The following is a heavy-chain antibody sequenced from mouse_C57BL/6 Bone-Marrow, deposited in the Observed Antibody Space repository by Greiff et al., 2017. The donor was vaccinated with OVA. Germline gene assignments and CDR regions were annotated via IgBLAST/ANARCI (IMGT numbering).Heavy chain of an antibody. V-gene: IGHV1-54*01. D-gene: IGHD2-3*01. CDR1: GYAFTNYL. CDR2: INPGSGGT. Sequence: QVQLQQSGAELVRPGTSVKVSCKASGYAFTNYLIEWVKQRPGQGLEWIGVINPGSGGTNYNEKFKGKATLTADKSSSTAYMQLSSLTSEDSAVYFCARQGYDPLYYVDYWGQGTTLTVSS. J-gene: IGHJ2*01. CDR3: ARQGYDPLYYVDY.